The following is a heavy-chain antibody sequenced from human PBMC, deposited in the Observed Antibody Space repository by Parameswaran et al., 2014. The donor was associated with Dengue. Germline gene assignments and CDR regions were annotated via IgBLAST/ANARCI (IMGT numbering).Heavy chain of an antibody. CDR3: ASSQWELPHNVILDH. J-gene: IGHJ4*02. Sequence: WVRQAPGQGLEWMGWINTNTGNPTYAQGFTGRFVFSLDTSVSTAYLQISSLKAEDTAVYYCASSQWELPHNVILDHWGQGTLVTVSS. V-gene: IGHV7-4-1*02. D-gene: IGHD1-26*01. CDR2: INTNTGNP.